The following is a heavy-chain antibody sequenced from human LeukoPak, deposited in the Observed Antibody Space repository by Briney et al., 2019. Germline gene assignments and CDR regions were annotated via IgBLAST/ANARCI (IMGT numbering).Heavy chain of an antibody. CDR3: AIRTAMVLPDYYYVGMDG. D-gene: IGHD5-18*01. Sequence: GGALRLSCAASVFTSSIYSMSWGREAPEGGLGWVSAIFGSGGSTYTVDSVKGRFSLSTDNSKNTLYLQINSLRAEDTAVYISAIRTAMVLPDYYYVGMDGWGQGTSVTVSS. J-gene: IGHJ6*02. CDR1: VFTSSIYS. V-gene: IGHV3-23*01. CDR2: IFGSGGST.